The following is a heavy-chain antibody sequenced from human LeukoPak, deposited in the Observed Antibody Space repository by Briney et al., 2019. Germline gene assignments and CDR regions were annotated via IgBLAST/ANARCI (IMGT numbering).Heavy chain of an antibody. J-gene: IGHJ6*03. CDR2: INHSGST. CDR1: GVSFSGYY. V-gene: IGHV4-34*01. CDR3: ARGVLRFLEWLGYYYYYMDV. Sequence: PSESLSLTCVVYGVSFSGYYRSWIRQPPGKGLEWIGEINHSGSTNYNPSLKSRFTISVDNSKNKFSLKLSTLTAADTAVYYSARGVLRFLEWLGYYYYYMDVWGKGTTVTVSS. D-gene: IGHD3-3*01.